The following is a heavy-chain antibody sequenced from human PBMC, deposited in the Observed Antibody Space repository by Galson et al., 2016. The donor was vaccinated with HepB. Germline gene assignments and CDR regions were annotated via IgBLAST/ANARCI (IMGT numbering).Heavy chain of an antibody. CDR3: ARVIVLVPATMSGPFDY. J-gene: IGHJ4*02. CDR1: GFTMSYHE. V-gene: IGHV3-30-3*01. D-gene: IGHD2-2*01. Sequence: SLRLSCAASGFTMSYHEMNWVRQAPGKGLEWVAVISYDGTNKYYADSVKGRFTISRDNSKNTLYLQMNSLRAEDTAVYYCARVIVLVPATMSGPFDYWGQGILVTVSS. CDR2: ISYDGTNK.